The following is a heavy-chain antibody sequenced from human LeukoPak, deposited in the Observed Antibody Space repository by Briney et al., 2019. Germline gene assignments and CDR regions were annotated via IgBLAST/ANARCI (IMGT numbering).Heavy chain of an antibody. CDR2: IYYSGST. CDR3: ARHRYGAFDI. V-gene: IGHV4-39*01. D-gene: IGHD3-9*01. Sequence: PSETLSLICTVSGGSISSSSYYWGWIRQPPGKGLEWIGSIYYSGSTYYNPSLKSRVTISVDTSKNQFSLKLSSVTAADTAVYYCARHRYGAFDIWGQGTMVTVSS. CDR1: GGSISSSSYY. J-gene: IGHJ3*02.